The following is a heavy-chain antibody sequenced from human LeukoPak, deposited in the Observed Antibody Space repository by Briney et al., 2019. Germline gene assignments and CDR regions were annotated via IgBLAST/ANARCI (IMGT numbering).Heavy chain of an antibody. J-gene: IGHJ4*02. Sequence: ASIKVSCKASGYTFSKFDISWVRQAPGQGPEWMGWMNPKSGTIGYALNFQDRITIAWNTSITTAYMELSRLRSDDTAVYYCARGDTTLEYWGQGTLVTVSS. D-gene: IGHD1-26*01. CDR1: GYTFSKFD. V-gene: IGHV1-8*03. CDR2: MNPKSGTI. CDR3: ARGDTTLEY.